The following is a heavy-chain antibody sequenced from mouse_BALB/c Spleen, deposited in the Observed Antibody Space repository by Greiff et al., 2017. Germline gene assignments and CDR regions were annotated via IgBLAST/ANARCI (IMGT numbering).Heavy chain of an antibody. CDR3: ARADYGNYGGGFDY. J-gene: IGHJ2*01. V-gene: IGHV2-9*02. CDR1: GFSLTSYG. CDR2: IWAGGST. D-gene: IGHD2-1*01. Sequence: LVAPSQSLSITCTVSGFSLTSYGVHWVRQPPGKGLEWLGVIWAGGSTNYNSALMSRLSISKDNSKSQVFLKMNSLQTDDTAMYYCARADYGNYGGGFDYWGQGTTLTVSS.